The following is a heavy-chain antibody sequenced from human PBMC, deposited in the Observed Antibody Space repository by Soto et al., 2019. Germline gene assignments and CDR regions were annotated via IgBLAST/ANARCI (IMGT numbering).Heavy chain of an antibody. Sequence: EVQLVESGGGLVQPGGSLRLSCAASGFTFSDHYMDWVRQAPGKGLEWVGRTRNKANSYTTEYAASVKGRFTISRDDSKNSLYLQMNSLKTEDTAVYYCARAWSGDIFDYWGQGTLVTVSS. D-gene: IGHD2-8*02. CDR1: GFTFSDHY. J-gene: IGHJ4*02. CDR3: ARAWSGDIFDY. V-gene: IGHV3-72*01. CDR2: TRNKANSYTT.